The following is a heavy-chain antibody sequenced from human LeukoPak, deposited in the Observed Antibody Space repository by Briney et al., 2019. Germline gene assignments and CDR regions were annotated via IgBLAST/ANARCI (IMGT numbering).Heavy chain of an antibody. CDR2: IIPIFGTA. CDR3: ARGDYGGNKQIDY. D-gene: IGHD4-23*01. V-gene: IGHV1-69*05. CDR1: GGTFSSYA. J-gene: IGHJ4*02. Sequence: SVKVSXKASGGTFSSYAISWVRQAPGQGLEWMGGIIPIFGTANYAQKFQGRVTITTDESTSTAYMELSSLRSEDTAVYYCARGDYGGNKQIDYWGQGTLVTVSS.